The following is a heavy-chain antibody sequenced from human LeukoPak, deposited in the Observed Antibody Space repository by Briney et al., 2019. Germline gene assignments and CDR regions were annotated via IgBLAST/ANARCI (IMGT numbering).Heavy chain of an antibody. CDR2: IRSKTDGGTT. CDR1: GFTLSSVW. D-gene: IGHD2-15*01. V-gene: IGHV3-15*07. CDR3: TTVGGYCSGGNCYRSFDY. Sequence: GGSLRLSCAASGFTLSSVWMNWVRQAPGRGLEWVGRIRSKTDGGTTDYAAPVKGRLTISRDDSKNTLHLQMNSLQIEDTAVYFCTTVGGYCSGGNCYRSFDYWGQGTLVTVSS. J-gene: IGHJ4*02.